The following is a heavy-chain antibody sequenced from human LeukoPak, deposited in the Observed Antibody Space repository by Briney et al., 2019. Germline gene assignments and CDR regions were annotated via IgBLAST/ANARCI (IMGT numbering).Heavy chain of an antibody. CDR2: IWYDGGNK. CDR1: GFSFSTYG. J-gene: IGHJ4*02. D-gene: IGHD3-10*01. CDR3: ARDLGSTMVRGVIKGGYFDY. Sequence: PGGSLRLSCAASGFSFSTYGIHWVRQAPGKGLEWVAVIWYDGGNKYYADSVKGRFTISRDNSKNTLYLQMNSLRAEDTAVYYCARDLGSTMVRGVIKGGYFDYWGQGTLVTVSS. V-gene: IGHV3-33*01.